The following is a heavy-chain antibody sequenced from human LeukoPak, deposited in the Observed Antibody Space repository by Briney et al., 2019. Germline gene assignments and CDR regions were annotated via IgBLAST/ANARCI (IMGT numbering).Heavy chain of an antibody. D-gene: IGHD5-12*01. J-gene: IGHJ4*02. V-gene: IGHV3-48*04. CDR2: ISTRGSTI. Sequence: GGSLRLSCAASGFTFSSYSMNWVRQAPGKGLEWVSYISTRGSTIYYADSVKGRFTISRDNAKNSLYLQMSSLRAEDTAVYYCARDLGPSYSEYDWRGIFDYWGQGTLVTFSS. CDR1: GFTFSSYS. CDR3: ARDLGPSYSEYDWRGIFDY.